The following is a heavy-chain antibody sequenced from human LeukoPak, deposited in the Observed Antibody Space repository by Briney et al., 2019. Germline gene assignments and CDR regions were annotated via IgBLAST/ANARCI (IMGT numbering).Heavy chain of an antibody. J-gene: IGHJ6*02. CDR1: GYNFAAYW. CDR3: ARHARNEYSSSWYSYYYYGMDV. V-gene: IGHV5-10-1*01. CDR2: IDPSDSYT. Sequence: GESLQISCQGSGYNFAAYWVGWVRQVPGKGLEWMGRIDPSDSYTNYSPSFQGHVTISADKSISTAYLQWSSLKASDTAMYYCARHARNEYSSSWYSYYYYGMDVWGQGTTVTVSS. D-gene: IGHD6-13*01.